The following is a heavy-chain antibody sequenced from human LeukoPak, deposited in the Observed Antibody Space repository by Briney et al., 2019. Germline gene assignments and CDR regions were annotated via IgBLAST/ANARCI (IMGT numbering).Heavy chain of an antibody. CDR2: IYYSGST. V-gene: IGHV4-4*02. Sequence: PSETLSLTCAVSGGSISSSNWWSWVRQPPGKGLEWIGYIYYSGSTNYNPSLKSRVTISVDTSKNQFSLKLSSVTAADTAVYYCARHGDLFWFGELSPLRYWGQGTLVTVSS. CDR3: ARHGDLFWFGELSPLRY. D-gene: IGHD3-10*01. CDR1: GGSISSSNW. J-gene: IGHJ4*02.